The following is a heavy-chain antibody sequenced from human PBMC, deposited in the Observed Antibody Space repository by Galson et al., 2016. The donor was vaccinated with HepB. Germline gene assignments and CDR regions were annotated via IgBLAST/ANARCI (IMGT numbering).Heavy chain of an antibody. D-gene: IGHD6-19*01. V-gene: IGHV3-30*18. CDR2: ISHNGNYK. J-gene: IGHJ4*02. CDR1: GFTFSSFG. CDR3: AKDPSRLLEAGRLDS. Sequence: SLRLSCAGSGFTFSSFGLHWVRQAPGKGLDWVAVISHNGNYKYYADSVKGRFPISRDNSKTTVYLQMNSLRAEDTAVYYCAKDPSRLLEAGRLDSWGQGTLVTVSS.